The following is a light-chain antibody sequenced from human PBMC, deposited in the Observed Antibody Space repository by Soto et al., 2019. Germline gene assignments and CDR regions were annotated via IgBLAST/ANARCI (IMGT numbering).Light chain of an antibody. V-gene: IGKV3D-15*01. CDR1: QSVSSN. CDR2: GAS. Sequence: EIVMTQSPATLSVSPGERATLSCRASQSVSSNLAWYQQKPGQVPRLLIYGASTRATGIPARFSGSGSATEFTLTISSLQSEDFAVYYCQQYNNWPFTFGPGTKVDIK. J-gene: IGKJ3*01. CDR3: QQYNNWPFT.